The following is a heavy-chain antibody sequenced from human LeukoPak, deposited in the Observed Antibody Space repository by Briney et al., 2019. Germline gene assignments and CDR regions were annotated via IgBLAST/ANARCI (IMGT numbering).Heavy chain of an antibody. Sequence: GGSLRLSCAASGFTFSSYSMNWVRQAPGKGREWVSYISSSSSTIYYADSVKGRFTISRDNAKNSLYLQMNSLRAEDTAVYYCARGPHLIVVVPAAVNWFDPWGQGTLVTVS. CDR2: ISSSSSTI. CDR1: GFTFSSYS. J-gene: IGHJ5*02. V-gene: IGHV3-48*01. CDR3: ARGPHLIVVVPAAVNWFDP. D-gene: IGHD2-2*01.